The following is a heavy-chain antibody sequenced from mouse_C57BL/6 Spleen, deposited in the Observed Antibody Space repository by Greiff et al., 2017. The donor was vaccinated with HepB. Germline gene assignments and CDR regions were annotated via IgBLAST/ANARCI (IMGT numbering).Heavy chain of an antibody. Sequence: QVQLKESGAELARPGASVKLSCKASGYTFTSYGISWVKQRTGQGLEWIGEIYPRSGNTYYNEKFKGKATLTADKSSSTAYMERRSLTSEDSAVFFCASSSNYYGSSYDYFDYWGQGTTLTVSS. CDR1: GYTFTSYG. V-gene: IGHV1-81*01. J-gene: IGHJ2*01. D-gene: IGHD1-1*01. CDR3: ASSSNYYGSSYDYFDY. CDR2: IYPRSGNT.